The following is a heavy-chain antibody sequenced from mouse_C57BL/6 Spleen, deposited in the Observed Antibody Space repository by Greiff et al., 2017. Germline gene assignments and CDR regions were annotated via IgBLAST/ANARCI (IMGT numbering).Heavy chain of an antibody. CDR3: ARLGYFDY. CDR1: GFTFSSYG. Sequence: EVNVVESGGDLVKPGGSLKLSCAASGFTFSSYGMSWVRQTPDKRLEWVATISSGGSYTYYPDSVKGRFTISRDNAKNTLYLQMSSLKSEDTAMYYCARLGYFDYWGQGTTLTVSS. CDR2: ISSGGSYT. V-gene: IGHV5-6*01. J-gene: IGHJ2*01.